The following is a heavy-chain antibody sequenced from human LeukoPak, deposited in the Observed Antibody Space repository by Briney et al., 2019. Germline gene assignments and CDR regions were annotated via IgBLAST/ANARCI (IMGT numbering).Heavy chain of an antibody. CDR3: ARGANWFDP. CDR1: GGSFSGYY. J-gene: IGHJ5*02. CDR2: INHSGST. V-gene: IGHV4-34*01. Sequence: SETLSLTCAVYGGSFSGYYWSWIRQPPGKGLEWIGEINHSGSTNYNPSLKSRVTISVDTSKNQFSLKLSSVTAADTAVYYCARGANWFDPWGQGTLVTVSS.